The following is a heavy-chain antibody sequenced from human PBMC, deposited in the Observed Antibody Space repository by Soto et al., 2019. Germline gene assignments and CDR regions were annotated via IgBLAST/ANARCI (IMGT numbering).Heavy chain of an antibody. CDR1: GGSISSYY. CDR2: IYYSGST. D-gene: IGHD6-6*01. V-gene: IGHV4-59*01. J-gene: IGHJ6*02. CDR3: ARDRAGAARLYYYYGMDV. Sequence: PSETLSLTCTVSGGSISSYYWSWIRQPPGKGLEWIGYIYYSGSTNYNPSLKSRVTISVDTSKNQFSLKLSSVTAADTAVYYCARDRAGAARLYYYYGMDVWGQGTTVTVSS.